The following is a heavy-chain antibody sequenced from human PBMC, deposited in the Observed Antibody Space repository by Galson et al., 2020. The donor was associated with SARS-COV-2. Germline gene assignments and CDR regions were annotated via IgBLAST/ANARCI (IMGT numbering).Heavy chain of an antibody. D-gene: IGHD3-10*01. Sequence: GESLKISCAASGFTVTSTYMNWVRQAPGKGLEWVSVIYSAGSTYYADSVKGRFSISRDNSKNILYLQMNSLRAEDTAVYYCARDRFGDFYFDYWGQGTLVTVSS. CDR3: ARDRFGDFYFDY. J-gene: IGHJ4*02. CDR1: GFTVTSTY. CDR2: IYSAGST. V-gene: IGHV3-53*01.